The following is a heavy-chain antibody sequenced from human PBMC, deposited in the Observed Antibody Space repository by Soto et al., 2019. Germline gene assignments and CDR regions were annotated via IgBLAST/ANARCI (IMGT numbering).Heavy chain of an antibody. CDR2: ISYSGST. CDR3: ARGAERVAMPSGY. D-gene: IGHD2-2*01. V-gene: IGHV4-30-4*02. Sequence: SETLSLTCTVSGGSISSGNYYWSWIRQPPGKGLEWIGFISYSGSTYYNLSLKSRITISVDTSKNQFSLKLSSVTAADTAVYYCARGAERVAMPSGYWGQGTLVTVSS. J-gene: IGHJ4*02. CDR1: GGSISSGNYY.